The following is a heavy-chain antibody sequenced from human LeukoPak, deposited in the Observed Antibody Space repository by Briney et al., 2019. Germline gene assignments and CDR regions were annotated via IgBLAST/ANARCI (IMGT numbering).Heavy chain of an antibody. CDR1: GGSFSGYY. J-gene: IGHJ4*02. CDR2: ISHSGST. Sequence: SETLSLTCAVYGGSFSGYYLSWIRRPPGKGLEWIGEISHSGSTDYNPSLKSRATISVDTSKNQFSLKLSSGTAADTAVYYCARHNYDSSGYYRWLGYWGQGTLVTVSS. CDR3: ARHNYDSSGYYRWLGY. V-gene: IGHV4-34*01. D-gene: IGHD3-22*01.